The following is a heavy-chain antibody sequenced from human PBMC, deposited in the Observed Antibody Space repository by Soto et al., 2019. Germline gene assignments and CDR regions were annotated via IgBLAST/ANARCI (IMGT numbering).Heavy chain of an antibody. CDR1: WVNFSSYG. CDR2: IWYDGSNK. Sequence: LRISLAASWVNFSSYGIHVVRQAPGKGLEWVAVIWYDGSNKYYADSVKGRFTISRDNSKNTLYLQMNSLGAEDTAVYYCAREVVVTATLDYWGQGTLVTVSS. J-gene: IGHJ4*02. D-gene: IGHD2-21*02. CDR3: AREVVVTATLDY. V-gene: IGHV3-33*01.